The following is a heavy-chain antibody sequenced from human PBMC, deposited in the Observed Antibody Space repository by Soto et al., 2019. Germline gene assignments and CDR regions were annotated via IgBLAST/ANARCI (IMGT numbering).Heavy chain of an antibody. V-gene: IGHV1-45*02. CDR1: GNTFTYRY. CDR2: ITPFSGDV. Sequence: QMQLVQSGAEVKKTGSSVTVSCKALGNTFTYRYLHWVRQAPGQALAWMGWITPFSGDVHYAQKFQESVTITRNRSINTAYRQMSSLRSEDTAMYFCASGGVGSCPFTWELPDPWGKGTLVTVSS. D-gene: IGHD1-26*01. CDR3: ASGGVGSCPFTWELPDP. J-gene: IGHJ5*02.